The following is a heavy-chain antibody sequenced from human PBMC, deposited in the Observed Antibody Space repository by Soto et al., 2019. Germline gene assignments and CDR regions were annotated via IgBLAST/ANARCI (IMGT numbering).Heavy chain of an antibody. CDR2: ISYDGSNK. Sequence: AWWSLRLSCLASVFTCRSYAMHWFRQTPGKGLEWVAVISYDGSNKHYADSVKGRFSISRDNAKNMLYLQMDSLSSEDTAVYYCVRSMIIVVRLIGLDYWGQGTLVTVSS. V-gene: IGHV3-30-3*01. CDR3: VRSMIIVVRLIGLDY. D-gene: IGHD3-22*01. J-gene: IGHJ4*02. CDR1: VFTCRSYA.